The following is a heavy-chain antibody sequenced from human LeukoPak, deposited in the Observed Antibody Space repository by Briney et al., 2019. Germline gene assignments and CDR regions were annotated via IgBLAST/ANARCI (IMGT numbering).Heavy chain of an antibody. V-gene: IGHV3-30*01. J-gene: IGHJ6*03. CDR3: ASGAIPTGPYYYFYYIDV. Sequence: GGSLRLSCAASGFTFSRNVMHWVRQAPGKGLEWVALISYDGNNKFYADSVKGRFTISRDNSRNTLYLQMNSLSGEDAAVYSCASGAIPTGPYYYFYYIDVWGKGTAVTVSS. D-gene: IGHD2-21*01. CDR1: GFTFSRNV. CDR2: ISYDGNNK.